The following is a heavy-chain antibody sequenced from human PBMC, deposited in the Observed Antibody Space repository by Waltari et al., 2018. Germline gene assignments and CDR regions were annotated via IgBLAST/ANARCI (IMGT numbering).Heavy chain of an antibody. CDR3: ARVPRRFGEFTPMNYFDS. CDR2: INPKNGGT. J-gene: IGHJ4*02. CDR1: GYTLTGYY. V-gene: IGHV1-2*02. Sequence: QGHLVRSGPTVRKPGASVNGACQASGYTLTGYYIHCVRQAPGQGLEWMGWINPKNGGTNYAQKFQGRVTMTRETSISTAYMELARLRSDDTAVYYCARVPRRFGEFTPMNYFDSWGQGTLVTVSS. D-gene: IGHD3-10*01.